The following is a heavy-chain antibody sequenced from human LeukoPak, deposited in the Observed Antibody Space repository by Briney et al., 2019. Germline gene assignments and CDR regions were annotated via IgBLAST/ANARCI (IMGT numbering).Heavy chain of an antibody. CDR1: GYTFTGYY. J-gene: IGHJ3*02. V-gene: IGHV1-2*02. CDR2: INPNSGGT. D-gene: IGHD3-3*01. CDR3: ARRFHGWSGYERRNAFDI. Sequence: GASVKVSCKASGYTFTGYYMHWVRQAPGQGLEWMGWINPNSGGTNYAQKFQGRVTMTRDTSISTDYLELSRLRSDDTAVYYCARRFHGWSGYERRNAFDIWGQGTMVTVSS.